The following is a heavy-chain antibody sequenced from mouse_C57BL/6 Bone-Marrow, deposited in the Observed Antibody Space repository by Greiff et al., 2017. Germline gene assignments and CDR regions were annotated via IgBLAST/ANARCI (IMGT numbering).Heavy chain of an antibody. CDR3: ARGPNWDGNY. V-gene: IGHV3-6*01. D-gene: IGHD4-1*02. CDR1: GYSITSGYY. CDR2: ISYDGSN. Sequence: EVQLQESGPGLVKPSQSLSLTCSVTGYSITSGYYWNWIRQFPGNKLEWMGYISYDGSNNYNPSLKNRISITRDTSKNQFFLKLNSVTTEDTATYYCARGPNWDGNYWGQGTTLTVSS. J-gene: IGHJ2*01.